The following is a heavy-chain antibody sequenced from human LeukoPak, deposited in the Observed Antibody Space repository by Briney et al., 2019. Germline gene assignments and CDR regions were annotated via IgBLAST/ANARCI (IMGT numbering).Heavy chain of an antibody. CDR3: ASRSYSWNDGWFDS. V-gene: IGHV3-23*01. D-gene: IGHD1-1*01. CDR2: ITDSGGTT. J-gene: IGHJ5*01. CDR1: GFTFSNYA. Sequence: GGSLRLSCAASGFTFSNYAMSWVRQAPGKGLEWVSTITDSGGTTYYADSVKGRFTISRDNSKNTLYLQMNSLRDEDTAVYYCASRSYSWNDGWFDSWGQGTLVAVSS.